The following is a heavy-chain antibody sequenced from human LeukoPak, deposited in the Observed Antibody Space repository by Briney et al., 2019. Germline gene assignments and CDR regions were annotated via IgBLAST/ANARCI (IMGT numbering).Heavy chain of an antibody. J-gene: IGHJ4*02. CDR2: IIPIFGTA. CDR3: ARAHHSGYDYFDY. V-gene: IGHV1-69*01. Sequence: GASVKVSCKASGGTFSSYAISWVRQAPGQGLEWMGGIIPIFGTANYVQKFQGRVTITADESTSTAYMELSSLRSEDTAVYYCARAHHSGYDYFDYWGQGTLVTVSS. D-gene: IGHD5-12*01. CDR1: GGTFSSYA.